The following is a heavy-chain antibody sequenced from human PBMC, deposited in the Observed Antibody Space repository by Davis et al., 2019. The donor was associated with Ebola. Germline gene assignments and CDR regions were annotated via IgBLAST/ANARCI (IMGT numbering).Heavy chain of an antibody. V-gene: IGHV4-61*08. D-gene: IGHD5-18*01. Sequence: SETLSLTCAVSGAFVSSGGYSWIWIRQPPGKGLEWIGNYYYTGSTNYNPSLKSRVTISVDTSKNQFSLKLSSVTAADTAVYYCARGRGLQLWFRLDYWGQGTLVTVSS. CDR3: ARGRGLQLWFRLDY. CDR1: GAFVSSGGYS. J-gene: IGHJ4*02. CDR2: YYYTGST.